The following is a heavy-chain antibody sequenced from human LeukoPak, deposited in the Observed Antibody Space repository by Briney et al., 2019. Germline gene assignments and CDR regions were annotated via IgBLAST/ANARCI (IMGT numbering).Heavy chain of an antibody. Sequence: QTGGSLRLSCVAAGLSFSNYDMYWVRQAPGKGLEWVAYISASGEILYYAASVKGRFTISRDNANRSVYLRMNSLRVEDTATYYCIPLAAGLYRTITTEYLQNWGQGAPVTVSS. CDR2: ISASGEIL. CDR3: IPLAAGLYRTITTEYLQN. V-gene: IGHV3-48*03. J-gene: IGHJ1*01. CDR1: GLSFSNYD. D-gene: IGHD2-15*01.